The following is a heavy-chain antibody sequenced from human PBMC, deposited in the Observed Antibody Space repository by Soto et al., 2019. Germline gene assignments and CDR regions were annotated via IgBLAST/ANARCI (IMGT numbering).Heavy chain of an antibody. CDR2: IYHSGST. V-gene: IGHV4-4*02. CDR1: GGSISSSNW. Sequence: SETLSLTCAVSGGSISSSNWWSWVRQPPGKGLEWIGEIYHSGSTNYNPSLKSRFTISVDKSKNQFSLKLSSVTAADTAVYYCASIWFGDFDYWGHGTLVTVSS. J-gene: IGHJ4*01. CDR3: ASIWFGDFDY. D-gene: IGHD3-10*01.